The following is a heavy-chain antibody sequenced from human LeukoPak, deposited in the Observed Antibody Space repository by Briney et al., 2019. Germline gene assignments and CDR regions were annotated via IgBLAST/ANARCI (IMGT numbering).Heavy chain of an antibody. D-gene: IGHD6-6*01. CDR1: GFTFSSYA. CDR2: ISYDGSNK. CDR3: ARDDGPSSSDGGFDY. V-gene: IGHV3-30*01. Sequence: GGSLRLFCAASGFTFSSYAMHWVRQAPGKGLEWVAVISYDGSNKYYADSVKGRLTISRDNSKNTLYLQMNSLRAEDTAVYYCARDDGPSSSDGGFDYWGQGTLVTVSS. J-gene: IGHJ4*02.